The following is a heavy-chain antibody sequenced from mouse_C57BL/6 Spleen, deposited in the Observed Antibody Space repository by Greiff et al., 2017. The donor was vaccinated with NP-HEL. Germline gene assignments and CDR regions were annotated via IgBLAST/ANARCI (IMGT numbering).Heavy chain of an antibody. CDR1: GYAFSSSW. Sequence: VQLVESGPELVKPGASVKISCKASGYAFSSSWMNWVKQRPGKGLEWIGRIYPGDGDTNYNGKFKGKATLTADKSSSTAYMQLSSLTSEDSAVYFCARGNDGYSYYAMDYWGQGTSVTVSS. D-gene: IGHD2-3*01. CDR3: ARGNDGYSYYAMDY. CDR2: IYPGDGDT. J-gene: IGHJ4*01. V-gene: IGHV1-82*01.